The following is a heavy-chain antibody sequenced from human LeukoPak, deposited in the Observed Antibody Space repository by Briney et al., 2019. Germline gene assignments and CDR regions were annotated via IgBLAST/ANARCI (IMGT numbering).Heavy chain of an antibody. D-gene: IGHD3-22*01. V-gene: IGHV1-46*01. J-gene: IGHJ5*02. CDR3: AREEDYYDSSGSQDWFDP. CDR2: INPSGGST. Sequence: ASVKVSCKASGYTFTSYYMHWVRQAPGQGLEWMGIINPSGGSTSYAQKFQGRVTMTRDMSTSTVYVELSRLRSDDTAVYYCAREEDYYDSSGSQDWFDPWGQGTLVTVSS. CDR1: GYTFTSYY.